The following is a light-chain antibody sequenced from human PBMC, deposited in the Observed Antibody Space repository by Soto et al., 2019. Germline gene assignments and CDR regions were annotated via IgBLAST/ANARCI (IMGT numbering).Light chain of an antibody. V-gene: IGKV3D-15*01. J-gene: IGKJ1*01. CDR1: QSVSSSN. CDR2: GAS. CDR3: QQYNNWPRT. Sequence: EIVLTQSPGTLSLSPGERATLSCRASQSVSSSNLAWYQQKPGQAPRLLIYGASSRATGIPDRFSGSGSGTEFTLTISSLQSEDFAVYYCQQYNNWPRTFGQGTKVDIK.